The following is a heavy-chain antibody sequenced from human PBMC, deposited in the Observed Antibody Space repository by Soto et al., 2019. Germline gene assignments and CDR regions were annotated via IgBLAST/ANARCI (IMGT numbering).Heavy chain of an antibody. CDR2: ISAYNGNT. D-gene: IGHD5-12*01. Sequence: ASVKVSCKASGYTFTSYGISWVRQAPGQGLEWMGWISAYNGNTNYAQKLQGRVTMTTDTSTSTAYMELRSLRSDDTAVYYCARVATINPYYYMDVWGKGTTVTVSS. V-gene: IGHV1-18*01. J-gene: IGHJ6*03. CDR3: ARVATINPYYYMDV. CDR1: GYTFTSYG.